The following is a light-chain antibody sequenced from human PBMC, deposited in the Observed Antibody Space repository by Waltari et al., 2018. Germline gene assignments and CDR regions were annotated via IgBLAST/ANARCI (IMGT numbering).Light chain of an antibody. CDR1: RSVANY. CDR3: QQRRDWPLT. CDR2: DAS. V-gene: IGKV3-11*01. J-gene: IGKJ3*01. Sequence: EIVLTQSPATLSLSPGERATLSCRASRSVANYLAWYQQKPGQAPRLLIYDASNRATGIPARFSGSGSGTDFTLTISSLEPDDFAVYYCQQRRDWPLTFGLGTKVDIK.